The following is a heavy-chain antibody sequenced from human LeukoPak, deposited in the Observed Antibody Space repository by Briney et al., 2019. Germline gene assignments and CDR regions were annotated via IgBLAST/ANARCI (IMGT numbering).Heavy chain of an antibody. Sequence: ASVKVSCRASGFTFTSYDVNWVRQATGRGLEWMGWMNPNSGNTRYAQKVQGRITMTSDTSISTAYMELSSLRSEDTAVYYCARGPTLVRGVIMPDSVGGMDVWGQGTTVTVSS. CDR2: MNPNSGNT. J-gene: IGHJ6*02. V-gene: IGHV1-8*01. CDR3: ARGPTLVRGVIMPDSVGGMDV. D-gene: IGHD3-10*01. CDR1: GFTFTSYD.